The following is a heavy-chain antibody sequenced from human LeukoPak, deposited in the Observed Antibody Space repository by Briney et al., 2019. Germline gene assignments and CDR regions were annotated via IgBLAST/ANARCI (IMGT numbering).Heavy chain of an antibody. J-gene: IGHJ5*02. Sequence: SQTLSLTCTVSGDSISSGGYYWSWIRQHPGKGLEWIGYIYYSGSTYYNPSLKSRVTISVDTSKNQFSLKLSSVTAADTAVYYCARDVRTIRGVFNPWGQGTLVTVSS. CDR3: ARDVRTIRGVFNP. V-gene: IGHV4-31*03. CDR2: IYYSGST. D-gene: IGHD3-3*01. CDR1: GDSISSGGYY.